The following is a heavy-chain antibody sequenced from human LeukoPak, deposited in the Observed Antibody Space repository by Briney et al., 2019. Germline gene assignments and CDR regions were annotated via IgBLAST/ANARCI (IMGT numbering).Heavy chain of an antibody. CDR2: ISTSSSTI. CDR1: GFTSSNSN. CDR3: ARPLVF. D-gene: IGHD6-6*01. Sequence: GGSLRLSCAAAGFTSSNSNMNWVRQAPGKGLEWPSFISTSSSTIYYADSVKGRFTISRDNAKNSLFLQMNNLRDEDTAVYYCARPLVFGGQGTLVTVSS. J-gene: IGHJ4*02. V-gene: IGHV3-48*02.